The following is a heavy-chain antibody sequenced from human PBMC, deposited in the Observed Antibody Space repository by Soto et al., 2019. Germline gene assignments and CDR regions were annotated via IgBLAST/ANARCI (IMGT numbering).Heavy chain of an antibody. CDR2: IYWDDDK. CDR3: AHSGYDILTGYYRLNWFDP. Sequence: KESGPTLVKPTQTLTLTCTFSGFSLSTSGVGVGWIRQPPGKALEWLALIYWDDDKRYSPSLKSRLTITKDTSKNQVVLTMTNMDPVDTATYYCAHSGYDILTGYYRLNWFDPWGQGTLVTVSS. D-gene: IGHD3-9*01. J-gene: IGHJ5*02. V-gene: IGHV2-5*02. CDR1: GFSLSTSGVG.